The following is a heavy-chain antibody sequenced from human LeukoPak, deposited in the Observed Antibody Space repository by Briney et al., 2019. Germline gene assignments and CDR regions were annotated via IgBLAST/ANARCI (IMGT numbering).Heavy chain of an antibody. CDR2: IYYSGST. CDR3: ARGGRVPTSRYSSGWYAGDHFDY. V-gene: IGHV4-39*07. J-gene: IGHJ4*02. D-gene: IGHD6-19*01. CDR1: GGSISSSNYY. Sequence: PSETLSLTCSVSGGSISSSNYYWGWIRQPPGKGLEWIGSIYYSGSTYYNPSLKSRVTISVDTSKNQFSLKLSSVTAADTAVYYCARGGRVPTSRYSSGWYAGDHFDYWGQGTLVTVSS.